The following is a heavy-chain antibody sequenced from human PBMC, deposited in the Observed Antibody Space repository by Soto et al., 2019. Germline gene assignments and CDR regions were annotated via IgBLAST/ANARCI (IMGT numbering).Heavy chain of an antibody. J-gene: IGHJ5*02. D-gene: IGHD3-16*01. CDR1: GGSISSYY. CDR3: ARVRNHDYVWGSYPQYNWFDP. V-gene: IGHV4-59*01. Sequence: SETLSLTCTVSGGSISSYYWSWIRQPPGKGLEWIGYIYYSGSTNYNPSLKSRVTISVDTSKNQFSLKLSSVTAADTAVYYCARVRNHDYVWGSYPQYNWFDPWGQGTLVTVSS. CDR2: IYYSGST.